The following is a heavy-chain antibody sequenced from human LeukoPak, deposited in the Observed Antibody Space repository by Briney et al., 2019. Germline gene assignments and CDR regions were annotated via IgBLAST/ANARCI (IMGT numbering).Heavy chain of an antibody. J-gene: IGHJ6*02. CDR2: IKQDGSVK. D-gene: IGHD2/OR15-2a*01. V-gene: IGHV3-7*01. CDR1: GFTFSNYW. Sequence: GGSLRLSCAASGFTFSNYWVAWVRQAPGKGLEWVANIKQDGSVKYYEDSVKGRFTISRDNAKNSLYLQMNSLGAEDTALYYCAASIGSSYTLDVWGQGTTVTVSS. CDR3: AASIGSSYTLDV.